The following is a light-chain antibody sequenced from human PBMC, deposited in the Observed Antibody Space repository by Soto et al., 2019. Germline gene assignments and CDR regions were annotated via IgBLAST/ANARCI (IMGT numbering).Light chain of an antibody. J-gene: IGLJ1*01. CDR2: EVS. V-gene: IGLV2-23*02. CDR3: CSYAGRTTPYV. Sequence: QSALAQPASVSGSPGPSITISCTGTSSDVGSYNLVSWYQHHPGKAPKLMIYEVSERPSGVSNRFSGSKSGNTASLTISGLQAEDEADYYCCSYAGRTTPYVFGTGTKVTVL. CDR1: SSDVGSYNL.